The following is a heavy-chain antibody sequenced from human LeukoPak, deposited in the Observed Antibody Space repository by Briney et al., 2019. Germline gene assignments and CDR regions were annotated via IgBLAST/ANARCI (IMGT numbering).Heavy chain of an antibody. CDR1: GFTFSSYG. D-gene: IGHD3-9*01. V-gene: IGHV3-33*01. J-gene: IGHJ6*02. Sequence: PGGSLRLSCAASGFTFSSYGMHWVRQAPGKGLEWVAVIWYDGSNKYYADSVKGRFTISRDNSKNTLYLQMNSLRAEDTAVYYCARDLSLELRYFDWLPGGDGMDVWGQGTTVTVSS. CDR3: ARDLSLELRYFDWLPGGDGMDV. CDR2: IWYDGSNK.